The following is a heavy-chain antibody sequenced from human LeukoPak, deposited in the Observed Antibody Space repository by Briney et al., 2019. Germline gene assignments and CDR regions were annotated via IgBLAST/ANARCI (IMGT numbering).Heavy chain of an antibody. Sequence: ASVKVSCKASGYTFTSYAMHWVRQAPGQRLEWMGWINAGNGNTKYSQKFQGRVTITRDTSISTAYMELSRLRSDDTAVYYCAREVAAAGDYWGQGTLVTVSS. CDR3: AREVAAAGDY. CDR2: INAGNGNT. V-gene: IGHV1-3*01. CDR1: GYTFTSYA. J-gene: IGHJ4*02. D-gene: IGHD6-13*01.